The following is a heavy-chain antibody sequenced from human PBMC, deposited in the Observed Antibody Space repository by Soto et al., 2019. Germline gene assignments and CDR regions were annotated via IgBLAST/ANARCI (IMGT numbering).Heavy chain of an antibody. D-gene: IGHD3-22*01. J-gene: IGHJ4*02. CDR1: GGSFNRHT. CDR3: ARGWGYDSTDYYYAY. Sequence: QVQLVQSGAEVRKPGSSVKFSCKASGGSFNRHTISWVRQAPGQGLEWMGGIIPIFGTANHSQKFQGRVTIIADESTRTVYMELSSLRSDDTAISYCARGWGYDSTDYYYAYWGQGTLVIVSS. CDR2: IIPIFGTA. V-gene: IGHV1-69*01.